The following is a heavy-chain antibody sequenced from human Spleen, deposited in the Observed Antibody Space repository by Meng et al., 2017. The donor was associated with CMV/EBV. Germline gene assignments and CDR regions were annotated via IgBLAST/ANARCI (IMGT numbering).Heavy chain of an antibody. CDR3: ASIAAAGTAIVY. Sequence: QVQLQQWGAGLLKPSETLSLTCAVDGGSFSGYYWSWIRQPPGKGLEWIGEINHSGSTNYNPSLKSRVTISVDTSKNQFSLKLSSVTAADTAVYYCASIAAAGTAIVYWGQGTLVTVSS. D-gene: IGHD6-13*01. V-gene: IGHV4-34*01. CDR1: GGSFSGYY. CDR2: INHSGST. J-gene: IGHJ4*02.